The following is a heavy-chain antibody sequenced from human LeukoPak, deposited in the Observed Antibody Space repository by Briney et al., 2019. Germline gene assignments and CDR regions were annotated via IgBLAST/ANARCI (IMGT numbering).Heavy chain of an antibody. D-gene: IGHD3-10*01. CDR3: ARGHPSTFGGSGSYYNSDGSGFQH. CDR1: GYTFTSYG. V-gene: IGHV1-18*01. Sequence: GASVKVSCKASGYTFTSYGISWVRQAPGQGVEWMGWISAYNGNTNYAQKFQGRVTMTRDTSTSTVYMELSSLRSEDTAVYYCARGHPSTFGGSGSYYNSDGSGFQHWGQGTLVTVSS. CDR2: ISAYNGNT. J-gene: IGHJ1*01.